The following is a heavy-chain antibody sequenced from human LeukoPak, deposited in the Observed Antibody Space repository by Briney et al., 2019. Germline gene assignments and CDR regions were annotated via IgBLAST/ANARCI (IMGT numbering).Heavy chain of an antibody. D-gene: IGHD6-19*01. CDR3: AKPPPYSSGWSSLFDY. Sequence: GGSLRLSCAASGFTFSSYAMSWVRQAPGKGLEWVSAISGSGGSTYYADSVKGRFTISRDNSKNTLYLQMNSLRAEDTAVYYCAKPPPYSSGWSSLFDYWGQGTLVTVSS. V-gene: IGHV3-23*01. CDR2: ISGSGGST. J-gene: IGHJ4*02. CDR1: GFTFSSYA.